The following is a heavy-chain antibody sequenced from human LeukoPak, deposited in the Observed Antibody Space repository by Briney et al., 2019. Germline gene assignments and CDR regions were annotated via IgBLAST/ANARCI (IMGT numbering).Heavy chain of an antibody. CDR2: ISRSWSTI. CDR3: ASLVGMYYYYYGMDV. J-gene: IGHJ6*04. CDR1: GFTFSSYE. V-gene: IGHV3-48*03. D-gene: IGHD6-19*01. Sequence: GGSLTLSCAASGFTFSSYEMNGVRQPRGKGLEGVSYISRSWSTIYYADSVEGRLTISRDNAKTSLYLQMNSLRAEETAVYYCASLVGMYYYYYGMDVWGKGTTVTVSS.